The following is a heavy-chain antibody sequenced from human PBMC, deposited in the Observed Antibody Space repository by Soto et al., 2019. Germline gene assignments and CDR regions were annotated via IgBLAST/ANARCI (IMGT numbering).Heavy chain of an antibody. D-gene: IGHD2-2*02. CDR3: LRGGRGYTGDDVLDI. J-gene: IGHJ3*02. V-gene: IGHV3-21*06. CDR2: ISISSSPL. CDR1: GFTLSSYS. Sequence: EVQLVESGGGLVKPGGSLRLSCVDSGFTLSSYSMIWVRQAPGKGLEWVSSISISSSPLFYADSLKVRFTISRDNANNPLLLQMNSLRAEDTAIYYCLRGGRGYTGDDVLDIWGQGSMVTVSS.